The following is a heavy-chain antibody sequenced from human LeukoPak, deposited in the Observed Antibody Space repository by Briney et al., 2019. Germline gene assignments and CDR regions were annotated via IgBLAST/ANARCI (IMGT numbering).Heavy chain of an antibody. CDR1: GLTFSNAW. D-gene: IGHD5-24*01. J-gene: IGHJ4*02. CDR2: IKSKTDGGTT. CDR3: TTDLLEMATRYFDY. V-gene: IGHV3-15*01. Sequence: GGSLRLSCAASGLTFSNAWMSWVRQAPGKGLEWVGRIKSKTDGGTTNDAAPVKGRFTISRDDSKNTLYLQMNSLKTEDTAVYYCTTDLLEMATRYFDYWGQGALVTVSS.